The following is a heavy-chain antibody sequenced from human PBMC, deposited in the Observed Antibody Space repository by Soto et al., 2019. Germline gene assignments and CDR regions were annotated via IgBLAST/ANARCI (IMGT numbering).Heavy chain of an antibody. CDR2: IDTDGSTT. CDR3: ACSRRPARLGPKGAIDY. CDR1: GFTFSNYW. J-gene: IGHJ4*02. Sequence: GGSLRLSCATSGFTFSNYWMHWVRQVPGRGLVWVSRIDTDGSTTSYADFAKGRFTISRDNAKSTLSLQMNSLRAEDTAIYYCACSRRPARLGPKGAIDYWGQGTLVTVSS. V-gene: IGHV3-74*01. D-gene: IGHD2-15*01.